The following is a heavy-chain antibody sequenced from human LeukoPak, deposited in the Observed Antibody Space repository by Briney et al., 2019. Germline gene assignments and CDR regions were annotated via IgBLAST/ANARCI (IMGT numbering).Heavy chain of an antibody. Sequence: PGGSLRLSCAASGFTFSSYAMSWVRQAPGKGLEWVLAISGSGGSTYYADSVKGRFTISRDNSKNTLYLQMNSLRAEDTAVYYCAKTQVLTLRFLEWLSHFDYWGQGTLVTVSS. CDR3: AKTQVLTLRFLEWLSHFDY. V-gene: IGHV3-23*01. CDR1: GFTFSSYA. J-gene: IGHJ4*02. D-gene: IGHD3-3*01. CDR2: ISGSGGST.